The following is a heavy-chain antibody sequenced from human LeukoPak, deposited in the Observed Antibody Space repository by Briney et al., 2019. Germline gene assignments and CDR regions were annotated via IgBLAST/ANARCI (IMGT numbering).Heavy chain of an antibody. J-gene: IGHJ4*02. CDR3: ARGGGLDSYIDY. D-gene: IGHD5-18*01. CDR1: GGSFSGYY. V-gene: IGHV4-34*01. CDR2: INHSGST. Sequence: PSETLSLTCAVYGGSFSGYYWSWIRQPPGKGLEWVGEINHSGSTNYNPSLKSRVTISVDTSKNQFSLKLSSMTAADTAVYYCARGGGLDSYIDYWGQGTLVTVSS.